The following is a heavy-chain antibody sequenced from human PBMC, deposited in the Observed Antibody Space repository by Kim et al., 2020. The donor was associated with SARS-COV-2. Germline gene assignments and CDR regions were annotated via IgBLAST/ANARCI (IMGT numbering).Heavy chain of an antibody. D-gene: IGHD3-9*01. V-gene: IGHV3-74*01. J-gene: IGHJ6*02. CDR3: ARVRALRYFDWLYYYYGMDV. Sequence: GRFTISRDNAKNRLYLQMSSLRAEDTAVYYCARVRALRYFDWLYYYYGMDVWGQGTTVTVSS.